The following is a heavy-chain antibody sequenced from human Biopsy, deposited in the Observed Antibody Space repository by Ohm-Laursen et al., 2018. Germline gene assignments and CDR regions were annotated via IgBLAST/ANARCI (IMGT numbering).Heavy chain of an antibody. CDR1: GKTFRDYQ. CDR2: INQAGTT. J-gene: IGHJ4*02. Sequence: SDTLSPTCAVFGKTFRDYQWSWIRQPPGKGLEWIGQINQAGTTNYNPSLKSRVSISADASKYEFSLRLTSVTAADTAVYLCGNEVHGRDYWGLGAQVTVSS. V-gene: IGHV4-34*08. D-gene: IGHD2-15*01. CDR3: GNEVHGRDY.